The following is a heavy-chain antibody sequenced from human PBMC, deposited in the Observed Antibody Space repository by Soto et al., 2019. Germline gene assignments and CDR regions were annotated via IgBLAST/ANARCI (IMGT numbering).Heavy chain of an antibody. Sequence: SETLSLTCTVSGGSITSDEYFWSWIRQSPERGLEWIGFIFHSGNTFNNPSLSGRASLSVDTSKNQFSLKLSSVTAADTAVYYCARVPFYDSSGRSYYFDYWGQGTLVTVSS. V-gene: IGHV4-30-4*01. D-gene: IGHD3-22*01. J-gene: IGHJ4*02. CDR1: GGSITSDEYF. CDR2: IFHSGNT. CDR3: ARVPFYDSSGRSYYFDY.